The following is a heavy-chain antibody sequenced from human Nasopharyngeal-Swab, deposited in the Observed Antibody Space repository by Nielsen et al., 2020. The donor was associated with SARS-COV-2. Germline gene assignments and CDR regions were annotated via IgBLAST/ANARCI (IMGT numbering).Heavy chain of an antibody. CDR3: ARGNGAFDY. V-gene: IGHV4-34*01. J-gene: IGHJ4*02. CDR2: INHSGST. CDR1: GGSFSGYY. D-gene: IGHD4-17*01. Sequence: SETLSLTCAVSGGSFSGYYWSWIRQPPGKGLEWIGEINHSGSTNYNPSLKSRATISVDTSKNQFSLKLSSVTAADTAVYYCARGNGAFDYWGQGTLVTVSS.